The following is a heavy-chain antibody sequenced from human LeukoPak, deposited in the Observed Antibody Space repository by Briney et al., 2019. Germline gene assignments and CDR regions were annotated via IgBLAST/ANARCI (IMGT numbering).Heavy chain of an antibody. Sequence: PGGSLRLSCAASGFTFSSYAMSRVRQAPGKGLEWVSATSGSGGSTYYADSVKGRFTISRDNSKNTLYLQMNSLRAEDTAVYYCAKGTTYYYDSSGEWGQGTLVTVSS. V-gene: IGHV3-23*01. CDR2: TSGSGGST. CDR3: AKGTTYYYDSSGE. J-gene: IGHJ4*02. CDR1: GFTFSSYA. D-gene: IGHD3-22*01.